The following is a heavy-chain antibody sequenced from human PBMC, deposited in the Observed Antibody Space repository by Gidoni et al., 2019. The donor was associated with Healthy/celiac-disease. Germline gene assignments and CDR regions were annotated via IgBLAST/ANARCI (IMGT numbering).Heavy chain of an antibody. D-gene: IGHD2-15*01. CDR1: GGSVSGYY. Sequence: QVQLQQWGAGRLKPSETLSLTCAVYGGSVSGYYWRWIRQPPGKGLEWIGEINHSGSTNYNPSLKSRVTISVDTSKNQFSLKLSSVTAADTAVYYCARGGWRLPLRAPFDYWGQGTLVTVSS. CDR3: ARGGWRLPLRAPFDY. CDR2: INHSGST. V-gene: IGHV4-34*01. J-gene: IGHJ4*02.